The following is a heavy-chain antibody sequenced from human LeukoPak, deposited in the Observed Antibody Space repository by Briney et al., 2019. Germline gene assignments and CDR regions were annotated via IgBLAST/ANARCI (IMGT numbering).Heavy chain of an antibody. CDR2: IYYSGST. J-gene: IGHJ4*02. D-gene: IGHD2-21*01. CDR3: ARQKGYSALYFDY. CDR1: GGSISSYY. V-gene: IGHV4-59*08. Sequence: SETLSLTCTVSGGSISSYYWSWIRQPPGKGLEWIGNIYYSGSTNYNPSLKSRVIISVDTSKNQFSLKLSSVTAADTAVYYCARQKGYSALYFDYWDQGTLVTVSS.